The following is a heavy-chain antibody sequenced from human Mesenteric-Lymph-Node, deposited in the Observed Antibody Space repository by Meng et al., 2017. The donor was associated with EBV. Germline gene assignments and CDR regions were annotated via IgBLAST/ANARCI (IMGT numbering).Heavy chain of an antibody. CDR1: GYTFTTYA. CDR2: INVGSGDT. CDR3: ARGRTTVTSRYFDY. V-gene: IGHV1-3*01. D-gene: IGHD4-17*01. J-gene: IGHJ4*02. Sequence: QFHIVQSGAGGKKPGASVKVSCKASGYTFTTYAMHWLRQAPGQSLEWMGWINVGSGDTKYLQKLQGRVTITRDTSASTTYLELSSLRSEDTAVYYCARGRTTVTSRYFDYWGQGSLVTVSS.